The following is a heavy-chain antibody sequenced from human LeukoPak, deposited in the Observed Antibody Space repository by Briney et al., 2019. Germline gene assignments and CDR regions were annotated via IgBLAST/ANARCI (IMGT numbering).Heavy chain of an antibody. Sequence: GGSLRLSCVAPGFTFSDVWLSWVRQAPGKGLQWVGRVKTKADGGTAYYSAPVRGRFTISRDDSKDTLYLQMNSLTAEDTGVYFCTAHHLYWAHGIRVSVST. D-gene: IGHD2-15*01. V-gene: IGHV3-15*01. CDR2: VKTKADGGTA. CDR1: GFTFSDVW. CDR3: TAHHLY. J-gene: IGHJ4*03.